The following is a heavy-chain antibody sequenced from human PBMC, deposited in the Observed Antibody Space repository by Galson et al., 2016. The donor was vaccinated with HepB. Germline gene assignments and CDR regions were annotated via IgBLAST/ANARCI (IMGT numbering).Heavy chain of an antibody. V-gene: IGHV3-11*06. J-gene: IGHJ6*02. CDR3: ARDLRREVFIDWYYFYGLDV. Sequence: SLRLSCAASGLTFSDYYMSWIRQAPGKGLEWVSYISSSSTYTNYADSVKGRFTISRDNAKNLLFLQMNSLRAEDTAVYYCARDLRREVFIDWYYFYGLDVWGQGTTGTVSS. CDR2: ISSSSTYT. D-gene: IGHD3-9*01. CDR1: GLTFSDYY.